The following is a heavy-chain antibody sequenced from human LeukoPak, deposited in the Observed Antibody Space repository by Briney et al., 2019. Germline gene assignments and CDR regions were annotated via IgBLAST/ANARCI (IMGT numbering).Heavy chain of an antibody. CDR2: IYYSGST. V-gene: IGHV4-59*08. CDR1: GGSISSYY. D-gene: IGHD3-22*01. J-gene: IGHJ4*02. Sequence: SETLSLTCIVSGGSISSYYWSWIRQPPGKGLEWIGYIYYSGSTNYNPSLKSRVTISVATSKNQFSLKLSSVTAADTAVYYCARSPHPNYDSSGYSLNYWGQGTLVTVSS. CDR3: ARSPHPNYDSSGYSLNY.